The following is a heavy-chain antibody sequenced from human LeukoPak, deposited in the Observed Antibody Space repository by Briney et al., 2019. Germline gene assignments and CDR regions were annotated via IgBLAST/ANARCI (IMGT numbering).Heavy chain of an antibody. D-gene: IGHD3-9*01. CDR2: INAGNGNT. CDR3: TYLTGYYITPGGWFDP. Sequence: ASVKVSCKASGYTFTSYAMHWVRQAPGQRLEWMGWINAGNGNTKYSQKFQGRVTITRDTSASTAYMELSSLRSEDTAVYYCTYLTGYYITPGGWFDPWGQGTLVTVSS. V-gene: IGHV1-3*01. J-gene: IGHJ5*02. CDR1: GYTFTSYA.